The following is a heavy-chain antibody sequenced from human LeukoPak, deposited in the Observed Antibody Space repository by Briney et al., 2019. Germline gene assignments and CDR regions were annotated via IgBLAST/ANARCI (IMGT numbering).Heavy chain of an antibody. J-gene: IGHJ4*02. Sequence: PSETLSLTCSVSGGSISTSRYSWGWIRQPPGKGLEWIGSLYYSGTTYYNPSLKSRVTISVDTSKNQFSLKLSSVTAADTAVYYCARGRPHYYDSSESRRYYLDYWGQGTLVTVSS. V-gene: IGHV4-39*01. CDR3: ARGRPHYYDSSESRRYYLDY. D-gene: IGHD3-22*01. CDR2: LYYSGTT. CDR1: GGSISTSRYS.